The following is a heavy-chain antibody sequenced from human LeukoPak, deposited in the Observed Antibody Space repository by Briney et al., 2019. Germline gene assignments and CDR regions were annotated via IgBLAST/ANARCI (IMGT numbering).Heavy chain of an antibody. CDR2: IYSGGDT. J-gene: IGHJ4*02. V-gene: IGHV3-53*01. Sequence: GESLRLSCAVSGFTVSSIYMGWVRQAPEKRLEWVSAIYSGGDTYYADSVKGRFTISRDNSKNTLYLQMNRLTAEDMAVYYCALDCCTGARFDHWGQGTLVTVSS. CDR1: GFTVSSIY. D-gene: IGHD2-8*02. CDR3: ALDCCTGARFDH.